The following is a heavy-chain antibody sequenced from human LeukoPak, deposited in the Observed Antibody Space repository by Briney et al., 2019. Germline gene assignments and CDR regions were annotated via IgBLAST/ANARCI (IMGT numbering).Heavy chain of an antibody. CDR1: GFTVSSNY. Sequence: GGSLRLSCAASGFTVSSNYMSWVRQAPGKGLEWVSVIYSGGSTYYADSVKGRFTTSRDNSKNTLYLQMNSLRAEDTAVYYCARAPQYSSGLDYWGQGTLVTVSS. CDR2: IYSGGST. D-gene: IGHD6-19*01. J-gene: IGHJ4*02. CDR3: ARAPQYSSGLDY. V-gene: IGHV3-53*01.